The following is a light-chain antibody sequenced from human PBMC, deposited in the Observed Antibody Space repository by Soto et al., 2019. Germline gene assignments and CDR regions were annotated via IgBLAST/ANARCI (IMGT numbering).Light chain of an antibody. CDR1: QSISSS. Sequence: DIQMTQSPSSLSASVGDRVTITCRASQSISSSLNWYQQKPGKAPKVLIYAASSLQSGVPSRFSGSGSGTDFTLTISSLQPEDVATYYCQKSYRTPPITFGRGTRLEIK. CDR3: QKSYRTPPIT. V-gene: IGKV1-39*01. J-gene: IGKJ5*01. CDR2: AAS.